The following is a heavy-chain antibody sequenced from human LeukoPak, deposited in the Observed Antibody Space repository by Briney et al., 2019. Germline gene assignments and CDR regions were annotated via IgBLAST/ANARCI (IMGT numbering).Heavy chain of an antibody. CDR1: GYSISSGFY. CDR2: IYHSGST. J-gene: IGHJ4*02. Sequence: SETLSLTCTVSGYSISSGFYWGWIRQPPGKGLAWIGSIYHSGSTHYNSSLKSRVTISVDTSKNQLSLKLSSVTAADTAVYYCARLLGIVGACDYWGQGTLVTVSS. D-gene: IGHD1-26*01. CDR3: ARLLGIVGACDY. V-gene: IGHV4-38-2*02.